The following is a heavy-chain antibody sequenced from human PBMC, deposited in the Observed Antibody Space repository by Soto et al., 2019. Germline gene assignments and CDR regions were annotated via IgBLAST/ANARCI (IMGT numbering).Heavy chain of an antibody. CDR2: IYYSRRT. V-gene: IGHV4-39*01. CDR1: GGSISSSSYY. D-gene: IGHD3-22*01. J-gene: IGHJ4*02. Sequence: SETLSLTCTVSGGSISSSSYYWGWIRQPPGKGLEWIGSIYYSRRTYYNPSLKSQDTISEDTSKNQISLKLNSVTAADTAVNYCSRFTYYYDSSGYYLYYFDYWGQGTLVTVSS. CDR3: SRFTYYYDSSGYYLYYFDY.